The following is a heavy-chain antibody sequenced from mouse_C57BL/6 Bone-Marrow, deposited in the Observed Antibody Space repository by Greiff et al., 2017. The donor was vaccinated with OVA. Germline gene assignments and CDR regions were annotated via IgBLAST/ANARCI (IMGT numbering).Heavy chain of an antibody. V-gene: IGHV1-18*01. D-gene: IGHD4-1*02. CDR2: INPNNGGT. CDR3: ARSSNWDVHWYFDV. CDR1: GYTFTDYN. J-gene: IGHJ1*03. Sequence: VQLQQSGPELVKPGASVKIPCKASGYTFTDYNMDWVKQSHGKSLEWIGDINPNNGGTIYNQKFKGKATLTVDKSSSTAYMELRSLTSEDTAVYYGARSSNWDVHWYFDVWGTGTTVTVSS.